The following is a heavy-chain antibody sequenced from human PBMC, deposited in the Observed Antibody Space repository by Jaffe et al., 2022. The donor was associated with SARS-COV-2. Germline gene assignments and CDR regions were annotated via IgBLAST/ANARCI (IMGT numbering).Heavy chain of an antibody. J-gene: IGHJ4*02. D-gene: IGHD6-6*01. Sequence: EVQLLESGGGLVQPGGSLRLSCAASGFTFSSYAMSWVRQAPGKGLEWVSAISGSGGSTYYADSVKGRFTISRDNSKNTLYLQMNSLRAEDTAVYYCANPFPRGVAARLLFDYWGQGTLVTVSS. CDR2: ISGSGGST. CDR1: GFTFSSYA. CDR3: ANPFPRGVAARLLFDY. V-gene: IGHV3-23*01.